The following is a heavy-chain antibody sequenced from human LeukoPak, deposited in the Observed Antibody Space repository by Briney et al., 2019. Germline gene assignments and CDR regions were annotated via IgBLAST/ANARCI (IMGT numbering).Heavy chain of an antibody. CDR1: GFTFSDYY. Sequence: GGSLRLSCAVSGFTFSDYYMDWVRQAPGKGLEWVARSRNKANGHTTEYAASVRGRFTISRDNSKRLLYLQMDSLRTEDTAVYYCVRGYNSFDAWGQGTMVTVSS. D-gene: IGHD3-10*01. CDR2: SRNKANGHTT. CDR3: VRGYNSFDA. V-gene: IGHV3-72*01. J-gene: IGHJ3*01.